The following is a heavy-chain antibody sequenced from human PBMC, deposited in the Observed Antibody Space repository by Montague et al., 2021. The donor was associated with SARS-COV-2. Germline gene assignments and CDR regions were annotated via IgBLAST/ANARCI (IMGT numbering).Heavy chain of an antibody. CDR1: GFTFSSYG. CDR3: ARDSKSYYYGSFFRGGNYFDS. V-gene: IGHV3-33*01. J-gene: IGHJ4*02. D-gene: IGHD3-10*01. CDR2: IWYDGSNK. Sequence: SLRLSCAASGFTFSSYGMHWVRQAPGKGLEWVAVIWYDGSNKYYADSVKGRFTISRDNSKNTLYLQMNSLRAEDTAVYYCARDSKSYYYGSFFRGGNYFDSWGQGTLVTVSS.